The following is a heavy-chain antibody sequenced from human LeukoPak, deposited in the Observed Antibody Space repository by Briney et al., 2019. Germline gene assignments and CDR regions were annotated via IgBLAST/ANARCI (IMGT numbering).Heavy chain of an antibody. CDR1: GFTFSSYA. J-gene: IGHJ4*02. V-gene: IGHV3-30*03. CDR2: ISSDGRDK. D-gene: IGHD6-25*01. CDR3: ARDLRRIAAYYFDF. Sequence: PGRSLRLSCAASGFTFSSYAIHWVRQAPGKGLEWVAVISSDGRDKHHAESVKGRFTISRDNSKNTLYPQTNSLRAEDTAVYYCARDLRRIAAYYFDFWGQGTLVTVSS.